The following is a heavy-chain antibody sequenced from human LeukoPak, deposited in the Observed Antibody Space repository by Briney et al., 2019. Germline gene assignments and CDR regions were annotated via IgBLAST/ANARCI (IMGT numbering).Heavy chain of an antibody. D-gene: IGHD5-12*01. CDR2: IYYTGST. J-gene: IGHJ4*02. CDR3: ARFRYSGYERDY. CDR1: GDSISSSSYY. Sequence: SETLSLTCTVSGDSISSSSYYWGWIRQPPGKGLEWIGSIYYTGSTYHNPSLKSRVTISVDTSKNQFSLKLSSVTAADTAVYYCARFRYSGYERDYWGQGTLVTVSS. V-gene: IGHV4-39*07.